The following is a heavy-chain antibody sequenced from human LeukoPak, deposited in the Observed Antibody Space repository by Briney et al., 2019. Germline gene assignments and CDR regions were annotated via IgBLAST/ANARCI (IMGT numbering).Heavy chain of an antibody. V-gene: IGHV3-21*05. J-gene: IGHJ4*02. D-gene: IGHD1-26*01. CDR2: ISGSGSDI. Sequence: GGSLILCCAGSGFTFSFYSLNWVRQAPGRGLEWVSFISGSGSDIFYADSVKGRFTISRDNAKNSVSLQMDSLRGDDTAVYYCARDIGGSYSAIDYWGQGTLVTVSS. CDR1: GFTFSFYS. CDR3: ARDIGGSYSAIDY.